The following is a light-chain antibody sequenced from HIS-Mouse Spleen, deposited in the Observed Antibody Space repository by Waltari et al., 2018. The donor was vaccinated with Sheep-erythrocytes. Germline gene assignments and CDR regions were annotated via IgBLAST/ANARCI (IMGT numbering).Light chain of an antibody. Sequence: LTQPHSVSESPGKTVTISCTRSSGSIASNYVQWYQQRPGSAPTTVIYEDNQRPSGVPERFSGSIDSSSNSASLTISGLKTEDEADYYCQSYDSSNHVVFGGGTKLTVL. CDR1: SGSIASNY. CDR3: QSYDSSNHVV. V-gene: IGLV6-57*04. J-gene: IGLJ2*01. CDR2: EDN.